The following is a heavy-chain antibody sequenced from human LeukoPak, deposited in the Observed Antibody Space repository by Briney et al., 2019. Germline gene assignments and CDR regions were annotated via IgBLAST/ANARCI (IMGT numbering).Heavy chain of an antibody. V-gene: IGHV3-7*01. Sequence: GGSLRLSCAASGFTFSSYSMSWVRQAPGKGLEWVANIKQDGSEKNYVGSVKGRFTIARDNAKNSLYLQMNSLRAEDTAVYYCARSSITMVRGDIKSTTSWYHYYNMDVWGKGTTVTVSS. CDR1: GFTFSSYS. CDR3: ARSSITMVRGDIKSTTSWYHYYNMDV. CDR2: IKQDGSEK. J-gene: IGHJ6*03. D-gene: IGHD3-10*01.